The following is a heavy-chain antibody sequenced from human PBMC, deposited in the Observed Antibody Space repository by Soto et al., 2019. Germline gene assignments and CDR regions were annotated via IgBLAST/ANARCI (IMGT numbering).Heavy chain of an antibody. J-gene: IGHJ4*02. Sequence: GESLKISCKGSGYNFAGYWIAWVRQMPGKGLELMGIIYPSDSDTRYRPSFQGQVTISADKSISSAYLQWSSLRASDTDMYYCARGGVSTSTFDYWGQGTPVTVSS. V-gene: IGHV5-51*01. CDR3: ARGGVSTSTFDY. D-gene: IGHD3-3*01. CDR1: GYNFAGYW. CDR2: IYPSDSDT.